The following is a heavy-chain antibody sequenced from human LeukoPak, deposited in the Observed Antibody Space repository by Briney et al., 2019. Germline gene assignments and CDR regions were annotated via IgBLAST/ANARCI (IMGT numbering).Heavy chain of an antibody. Sequence: ASVKVSCKASGYTFTSYDINGVRQATGQGLEWIGWMNPNSGNTGYAQKFQGRVTMTRNTSISTAYMELSSLRSEDTAVYYCARSARIKSIAARPSWFDPWGQGTLVTVSS. CDR1: GYTFTSYD. V-gene: IGHV1-8*01. CDR3: ARSARIKSIAARPSWFDP. CDR2: MNPNSGNT. D-gene: IGHD6-6*01. J-gene: IGHJ5*02.